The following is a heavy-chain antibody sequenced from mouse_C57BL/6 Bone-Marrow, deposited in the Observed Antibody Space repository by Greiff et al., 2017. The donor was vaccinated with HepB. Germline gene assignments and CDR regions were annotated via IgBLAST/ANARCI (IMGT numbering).Heavy chain of an antibody. CDR1: GYTFTDYY. D-gene: IGHD2-1*01. J-gene: IGHJ2*01. V-gene: IGHV1-75*01. Sequence: VQRVESGPELVKPGASVKISCKASGYTFTDYYINWVKQRPGQGLEWIGWIFPGSGSTYYNEKFKGKATLTVDKSSSTAYMLLSSLTSEDSAVYFCAKYGNYDYWGQGTTLTVSS. CDR2: IFPGSGST. CDR3: AKYGNYDY.